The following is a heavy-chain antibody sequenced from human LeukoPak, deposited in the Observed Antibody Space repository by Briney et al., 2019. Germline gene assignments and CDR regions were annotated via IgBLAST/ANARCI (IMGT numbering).Heavy chain of an antibody. V-gene: IGHV4-59*01. CDR2: IYYSGST. J-gene: IGHJ4*02. Sequence: PSETLSLTCTVSGGSLSSYYWSWIRQPPGKGLEGIGYIYYSGSTNYNPSLKSRVTISVDTSKNQFSLKLSSVTAADTAVYYCARAGYYYDSSGYYDYWGQGTLVTVSS. D-gene: IGHD3-22*01. CDR3: ARAGYYYDSSGYYDY. CDR1: GGSLSSYY.